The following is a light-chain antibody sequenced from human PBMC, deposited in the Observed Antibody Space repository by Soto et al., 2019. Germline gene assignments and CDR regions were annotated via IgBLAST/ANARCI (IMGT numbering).Light chain of an antibody. J-gene: IGKJ3*01. Sequence: DVQMTQSPSLSASVGDRVTITCQASQDINNYLNWYQQKPGTAPKLLIYDASNLETGAPSRFSGSGSGTDFTLTISGLQPEDFATYYCQQYDSRPSFTFGPGTKVDLK. V-gene: IGKV1-33*01. CDR2: DAS. CDR3: QQYDSRPSFT. CDR1: QDINNY.